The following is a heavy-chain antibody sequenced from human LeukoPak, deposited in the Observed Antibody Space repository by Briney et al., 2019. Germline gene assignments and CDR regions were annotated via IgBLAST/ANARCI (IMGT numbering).Heavy chain of an antibody. D-gene: IGHD3-10*01. CDR2: IFTSGIT. V-gene: IGHV4-4*07. CDR1: GGSLSLYY. Sequence: SETLSLTCTVSGGSLSLYYWIWIRQPAGKGLEWIGRIFTSGITNHNPSLKSRVTMSVDTSKSQFSLNLSSVTAADTAVYYCARESSGTYYNPLGYMDVWGKGTTVTVSS. CDR3: ARESSGTYYNPLGYMDV. J-gene: IGHJ6*04.